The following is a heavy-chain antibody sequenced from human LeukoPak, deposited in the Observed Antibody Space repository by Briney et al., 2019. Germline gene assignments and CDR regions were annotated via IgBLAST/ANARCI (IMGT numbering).Heavy chain of an antibody. CDR3: AKAFSVPGAGILYYYVMDV. D-gene: IGHD2-15*01. V-gene: IGHV4-34*01. CDR2: INHSGST. CDR1: NGSLSGSY. J-gene: IGHJ6*02. Sequence: SETLSLTCAVYNGSLSGSYWSWIRQPPGKGLEWIGEINHSGSTIYSPSLKSRVSISIDTAKSQFSLTLSSVTAADPAVYYRAKAFSVPGAGILYYYVMDVWGQGTTITVSS.